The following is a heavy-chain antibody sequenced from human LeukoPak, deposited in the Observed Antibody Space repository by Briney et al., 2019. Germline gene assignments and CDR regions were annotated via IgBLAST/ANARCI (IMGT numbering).Heavy chain of an antibody. V-gene: IGHV5-51*01. CDR1: GYSFTSYW. CDR2: IFPGDSDT. CDR3: ARPVSGSYYYYFDY. D-gene: IGHD3-10*01. Sequence: GESLKISCKGSGYSFTSYWLGWVRQVPGKGLEWMGIIFPGDSDTRYSPPFQGQVTISADKSISTAYLQWSSLKASDTAMYYCARPVSGSYYYYFDYGGQGTLVTVSS. J-gene: IGHJ4*02.